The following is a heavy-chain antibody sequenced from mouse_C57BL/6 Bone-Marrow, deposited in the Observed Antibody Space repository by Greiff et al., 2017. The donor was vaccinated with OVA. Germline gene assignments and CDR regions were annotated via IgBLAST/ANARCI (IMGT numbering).Heavy chain of an antibody. D-gene: IGHD1-1*01. Sequence: EVQLQQSGPVLVKPGASVKMSCKASGYTFTDYYMNWVKQSHGKSLEWIGVINPYNGGTSYNQKFKGKATLTVDKSSSTAYMELNSLTSEDSAVYYCARPRGYGSSYYAMDYWGQGTSVTVSS. CDR2: INPYNGGT. V-gene: IGHV1-19*01. CDR1: GYTFTDYY. J-gene: IGHJ4*01. CDR3: ARPRGYGSSYYAMDY.